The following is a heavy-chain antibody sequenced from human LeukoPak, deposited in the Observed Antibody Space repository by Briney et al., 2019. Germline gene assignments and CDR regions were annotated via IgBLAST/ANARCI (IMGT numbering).Heavy chain of an antibody. CDR2: LSGSGGST. Sequence: GGPLRLSCAASGFTFSSYAMSWVRQAPGKGLQWVSSLSGSGGSTYYTDSVKGRFTISRDNSKNTLYLQMNSVRAEDTAVYYCARGATTTGYEFWGQGILVTVSS. D-gene: IGHD4-17*01. CDR3: ARGATTTGYEF. J-gene: IGHJ4*02. CDR1: GFTFSSYA. V-gene: IGHV3-23*01.